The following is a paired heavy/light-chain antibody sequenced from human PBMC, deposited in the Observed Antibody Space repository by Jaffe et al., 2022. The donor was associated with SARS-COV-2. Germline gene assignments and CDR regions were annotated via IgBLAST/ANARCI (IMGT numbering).Heavy chain of an antibody. CDR1: GGSISSTSYY. V-gene: IGHV4-39*02. D-gene: IGHD3-22*01. CDR2: IYYNGAT. Sequence: QLQLQESGPGLVKPSETLSLACVVFGGSISSTSYYWAWIRQPAGKGLEWLATIYYNGATQFNPSLRSRITMSVDTSNNQFSLKLRSVTAADTAVYYCAREDRFDSSGLGGQWGQGTLVTVSS. CDR3: AREDRFDSSGLGGQ. J-gene: IGHJ4*02.
Light chain of an antibody. CDR1: SGHSSHT. Sequence: QFVPTQTPSASASLGASVTLTCTLSSGHSSHTIAWHQQQPEKGPRYLMKINGDGSHSKGAGIPDRFSGSSSGAERYLTISSLQSEDEADYYCQTWGTGTQRMFGGGTKLTVL. J-gene: IGLJ3*02. CDR3: QTWGTGTQRM. CDR2: INGDGSH. V-gene: IGLV4-69*02.